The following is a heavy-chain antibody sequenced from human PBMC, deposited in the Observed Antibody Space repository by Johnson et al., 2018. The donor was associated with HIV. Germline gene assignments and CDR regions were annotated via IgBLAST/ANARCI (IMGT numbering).Heavy chain of an antibody. V-gene: IGHV3-15*01. CDR3: ARGGADHDAFDI. J-gene: IGHJ3*02. CDR2: IKSVSDDETK. CDR1: GFTFTNAW. D-gene: IGHD1-26*01. Sequence: MQLVESGGGLVQPGGSLRLSCAASGFTFTNAWMSWVRQAPGKGLEWVGRIKSVSDDETKDYGQSVRGRVTISRDNSKSTLILQMDSLRADDTAVYYCARGGADHDAFDIWGQGTMVTVSS.